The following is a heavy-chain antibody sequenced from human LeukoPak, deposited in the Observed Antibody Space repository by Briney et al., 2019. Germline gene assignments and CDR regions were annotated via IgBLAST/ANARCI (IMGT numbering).Heavy chain of an antibody. CDR2: INPIGGTT. J-gene: IGHJ4*02. D-gene: IGHD6-13*01. V-gene: IGHV1-46*01. CDR3: ARDQGSSFFLFDN. CDR1: GYTFTSYY. Sequence: GASVKVSCKAFGYTFTSYYMSWVRQAPGQGLEWMGIINPIGGTTSYAQKFQGRVTMTRDTSTSVVYMELSSLRSEDTAVYYCARDQGSSFFLFDNWGQGTLVTVSS.